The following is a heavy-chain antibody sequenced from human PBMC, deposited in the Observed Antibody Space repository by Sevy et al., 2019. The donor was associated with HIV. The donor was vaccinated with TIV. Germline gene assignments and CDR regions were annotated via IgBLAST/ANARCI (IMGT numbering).Heavy chain of an antibody. CDR3: ARVVDFWSGYLDY. CDR2: IYYSGNT. J-gene: IGHJ4*01. D-gene: IGHD3-3*01. CDR1: GDSISSSTYH. Sequence: SETLSLTCTVSGDSISSSTYHWGWIRQSPGKGLEWIGNIYYSGNTNYNPSLTSRATISVDTSKNQFSLNLTSVTAADTAVYYSARVVDFWSGYLDYWGQGTLVTVSS. V-gene: IGHV4-39*01.